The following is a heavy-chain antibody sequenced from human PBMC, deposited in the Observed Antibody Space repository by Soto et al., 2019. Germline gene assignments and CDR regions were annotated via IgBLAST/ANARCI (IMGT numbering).Heavy chain of an antibody. V-gene: IGHV1-69*13. Sequence: GASVKVSCKASGGTFSSYAISWVRQAPGQGLEWMGGIIPIFGTANYAQKFQGRVTITADESTSTAYMELSSLRSEDTAVYYCARRITMIDPAYYNYGMAVWGQLTTSTVPS. CDR1: GGTFSSYA. CDR2: IIPIFGTA. CDR3: ARRITMIDPAYYNYGMAV. J-gene: IGHJ6*02. D-gene: IGHD3-22*01.